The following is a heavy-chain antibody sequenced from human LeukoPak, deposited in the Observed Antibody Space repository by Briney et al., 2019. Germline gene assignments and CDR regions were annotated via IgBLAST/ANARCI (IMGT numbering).Heavy chain of an antibody. CDR3: AGRDTTGWYRHFDY. J-gene: IGHJ4*02. CDR1: GFTVSSNS. Sequence: PGGSLRLSCAASGFTVSSNSMTRVRQAPGKGLEWVSILYNGGGANYADSVKGRFTISRDNSRNTLFLQMNSLRAEDTAVYYCAGRDTTGWYRHFDYWGQGTLVTVSS. CDR2: LYNGGGA. V-gene: IGHV3-53*01. D-gene: IGHD6-19*01.